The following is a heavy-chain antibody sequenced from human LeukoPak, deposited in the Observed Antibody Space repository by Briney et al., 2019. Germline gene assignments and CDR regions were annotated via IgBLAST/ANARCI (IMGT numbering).Heavy chain of an antibody. V-gene: IGHV4-34*01. Sequence: SGTLSLTCAVYGGSFSGYYWSWIRQPPGKGLEWIREINHSGSTNYNPSLKSRVTISVDTSKNQFSLKLSSVTAADTAVYYCARTGGSFYFHYYMDVWGKGTTVTVSS. CDR2: INHSGST. CDR1: GGSFSGYY. D-gene: IGHD1-26*01. CDR3: ARTGGSFYFHYYMDV. J-gene: IGHJ6*03.